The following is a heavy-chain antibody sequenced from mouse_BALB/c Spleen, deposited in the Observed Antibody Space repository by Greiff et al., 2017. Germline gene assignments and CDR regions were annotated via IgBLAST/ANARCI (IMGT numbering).Heavy chain of an antibody. Sequence: VKLQESGAELARPGASVKLSCKASGYTFTSYWMQWVKQRPGQGLDWIGAIYPGDGDTRYTQKFKGKATLTADKSSSTAYMQLSSLASEDSAVYYCARNHGNYWGQGTLVTVSA. V-gene: IGHV1-87*01. CDR3: ARNHGNY. CDR2: IYPGDGDT. D-gene: IGHD4-1*01. CDR1: GYTFTSYW. J-gene: IGHJ3*01.